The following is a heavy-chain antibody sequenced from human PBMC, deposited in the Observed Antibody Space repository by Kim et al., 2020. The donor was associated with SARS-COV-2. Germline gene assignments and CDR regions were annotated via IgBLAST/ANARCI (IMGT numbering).Heavy chain of an antibody. J-gene: IGHJ4*02. CDR2: ISGRGGGST. D-gene: IGHD6-19*01. CDR1: GFTFSNFA. V-gene: IGHV3-23*01. Sequence: GGSLRLSCAASGFTFSNFAMSWVRQAPGKGLQWVSGISGRGGGSTSYTDSVKGRFTISRDNSKNTLYLQMNSLRVEDTAIYYCAKDPYTSGWYRAGYSWGQGTLVTVSS. CDR3: AKDPYTSGWYRAGYS.